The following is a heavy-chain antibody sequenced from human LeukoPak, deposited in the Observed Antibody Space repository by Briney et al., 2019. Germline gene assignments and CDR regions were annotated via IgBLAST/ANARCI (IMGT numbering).Heavy chain of an antibody. J-gene: IGHJ6*02. CDR3: AIPPLPRNYYYYGMVV. Sequence: GASVKVSCKASGYTFTSYAMNWVRQAPGQGLEWMGWINTNTGNPTYAQGFTGRFVFSLDTSVSTAYLQISSLKAEDTAVYYCAIPPLPRNYYYYGMVVWGQGTTVTVSS. CDR1: GYTFTSYA. CDR2: INTNTGNP. V-gene: IGHV7-4-1*02.